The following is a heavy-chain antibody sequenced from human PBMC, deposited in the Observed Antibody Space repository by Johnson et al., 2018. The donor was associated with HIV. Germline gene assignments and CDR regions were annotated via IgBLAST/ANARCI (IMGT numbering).Heavy chain of an antibody. V-gene: IGHV3-66*01. Sequence: EVQLVESGGGLVQPGGSLRLSCAASGFIVSSNYMTWVRQAPGKGLEWVSVIYSGGSTYYADSVKGRFTISRDNSKNTLYLQMNSLRAEDTAVYYCARAPGVYYDSSGYHDAFDIWGQGTMVTVSS. CDR1: GFIVSSNY. CDR3: ARAPGVYYDSSGYHDAFDI. CDR2: IYSGGST. J-gene: IGHJ3*02. D-gene: IGHD3-22*01.